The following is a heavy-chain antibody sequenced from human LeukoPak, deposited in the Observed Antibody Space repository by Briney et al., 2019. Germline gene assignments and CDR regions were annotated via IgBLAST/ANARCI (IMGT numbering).Heavy chain of an antibody. CDR3: ARARGGDIAIRFDY. J-gene: IGHJ4*02. Sequence: GGSLRLSCAASGFTFSNYWMSWVRQAPGKGLEWVANIKEDGSEKNYVDSVKGRFTVSRDNAKNSLYLQMNSLRAEDTAMYYCARARGGDIAIRFDYWGQGTLVTVSS. D-gene: IGHD5-18*01. V-gene: IGHV3-7*01. CDR1: GFTFSNYW. CDR2: IKEDGSEK.